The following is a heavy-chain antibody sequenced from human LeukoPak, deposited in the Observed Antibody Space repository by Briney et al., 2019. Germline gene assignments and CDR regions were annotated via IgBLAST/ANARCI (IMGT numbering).Heavy chain of an antibody. Sequence: PSETLSLTRTVSGYSISSGYYWGWIRQPPGKGLEWIGYIYYSGSTNYNPSLKSRVTISVDTSKNQFSLKLSSVTAADTAVYYCARDSGSHQIDYWGQGTLVTVSS. D-gene: IGHD1-26*01. CDR2: IYYSGST. V-gene: IGHV4-61*01. CDR3: ARDSGSHQIDY. J-gene: IGHJ4*02. CDR1: GYSISSGYY.